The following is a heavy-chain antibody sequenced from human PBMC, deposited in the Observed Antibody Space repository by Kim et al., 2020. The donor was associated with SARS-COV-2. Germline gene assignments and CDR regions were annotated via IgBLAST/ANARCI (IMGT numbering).Heavy chain of an antibody. CDR1: RLTFSSHW. CDR2: IKQDGSEK. D-gene: IGHD1-26*01. J-gene: IGHJ4*02. Sequence: GGSLRLSCAASRLTFSSHWMNWVRQASGKGLEWVANIKQDGSEKYYLDSVKGRFAISRDNAKNSLYLQMNSLGVDDTAVYYCARGHVLGATPFDYWGQGTLVTVSS. CDR3: ARGHVLGATPFDY. V-gene: IGHV3-7*01.